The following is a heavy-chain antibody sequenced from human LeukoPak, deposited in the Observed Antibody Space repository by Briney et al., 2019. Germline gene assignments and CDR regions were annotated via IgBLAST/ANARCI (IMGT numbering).Heavy chain of an antibody. Sequence: GGSLRLSCAASGFTFSSYWMSWVRQAPGKGLEWVANIKQDGSEKYYVDSVKGRFTIARDNAKNSLYLQMNSLRAEDTAVYYCARGTIAAAGYYYFDYWGQGTQVTVSS. CDR2: IKQDGSEK. J-gene: IGHJ4*02. V-gene: IGHV3-7*04. D-gene: IGHD6-13*01. CDR1: GFTFSSYW. CDR3: ARGTIAAAGYYYFDY.